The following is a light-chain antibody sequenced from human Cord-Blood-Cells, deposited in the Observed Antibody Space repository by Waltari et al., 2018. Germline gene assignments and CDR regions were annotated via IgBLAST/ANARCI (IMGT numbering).Light chain of an antibody. V-gene: IGKV3-15*01. J-gene: IGKJ2*03. Sequence: EIVMTQSPATLSVSPGERATLSCRASQSVSSNLAWYQQKPGQAPRLLIYGASTRATGIPARFSGSVSGTEFTLTISSLQSEDCAVYYCQQYNNWRYSFGQGTKLEIK. CDR3: QQYNNWRYS. CDR1: QSVSSN. CDR2: GAS.